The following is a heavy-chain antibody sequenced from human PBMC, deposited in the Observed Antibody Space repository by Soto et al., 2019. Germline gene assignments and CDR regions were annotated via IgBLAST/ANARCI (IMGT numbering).Heavy chain of an antibody. Sequence: TSETLSLTCSVSTGSMRAYYWTWIRQSPGKGLEWIGQISHTGGTKYNPSLESRVTISVDTSRKQFSLKLTSVTAADTALYYCARDDTTGLFDFWGQGTLVTVSS. CDR3: ARDDTTGLFDF. J-gene: IGHJ4*02. CDR2: ISHTGGT. D-gene: IGHD4-17*01. V-gene: IGHV4-59*01. CDR1: TGSMRAYY.